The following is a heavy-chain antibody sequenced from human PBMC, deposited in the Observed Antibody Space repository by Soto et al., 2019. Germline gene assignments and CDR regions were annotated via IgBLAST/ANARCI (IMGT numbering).Heavy chain of an antibody. D-gene: IGHD5-12*01. Sequence: SVKVSCKASGGTFSRYVISWVRQAPGQGLEWMGGIIPIFGTTNYAQKFQGRVTITADESTSTAYMELSSLRSEDTAVYFCAREVDIVATSHDAFDIWGQGTMVTV. V-gene: IGHV1-69*13. CDR2: IIPIFGTT. J-gene: IGHJ3*02. CDR3: AREVDIVATSHDAFDI. CDR1: GGTFSRYV.